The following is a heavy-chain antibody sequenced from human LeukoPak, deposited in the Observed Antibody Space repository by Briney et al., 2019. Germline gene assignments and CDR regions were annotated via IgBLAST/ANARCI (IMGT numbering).Heavy chain of an antibody. CDR3: ARAVSVSSYYFDC. CDR1: GFIFSDYY. Sequence: GGSLRLSCAASGFIFSDYYMSWIRQAPAKGLEWISYISSSSSYTNYVDSVKGRFTISRDNAKNSLYLQMNSLRAEDTAVYYCARAVSVSSYYFDCWGQGTLVTVSS. CDR2: ISSSSSYT. V-gene: IGHV3-11*05. J-gene: IGHJ4*02. D-gene: IGHD5/OR15-5a*01.